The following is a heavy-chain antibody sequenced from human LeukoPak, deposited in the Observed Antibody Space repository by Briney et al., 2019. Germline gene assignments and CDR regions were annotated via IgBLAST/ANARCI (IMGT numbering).Heavy chain of an antibody. J-gene: IGHJ4*02. Sequence: ASVKVSCKASGGIFSSYAINWVGQAPGQGLEWMGRIIPIFGSANYAQKFQGRVTITADKSTRTAYMELSSLRSEDTALYYCAKGSRLREGGSYRFWGQGTLVTVSS. CDR2: IIPIFGSA. CDR3: AKGSRLREGGSYRF. CDR1: GGIFSSYA. D-gene: IGHD3-16*02. V-gene: IGHV1-69*06.